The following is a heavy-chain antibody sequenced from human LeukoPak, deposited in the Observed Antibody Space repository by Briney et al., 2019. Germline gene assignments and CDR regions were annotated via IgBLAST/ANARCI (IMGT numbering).Heavy chain of an antibody. J-gene: IGHJ4*02. CDR1: GFTFSSYA. V-gene: IGHV3-64*02. Sequence: GGPLRLSCAASGFTFSSYAMHWVPQAPGTGLEYVSAISSNGISTYYADSVKGRFSISRDNSKNTLYLQMGSLRTEDMAVYYCVRAISSSWYWGDYFDYWGQGTLVTVSS. D-gene: IGHD6-13*01. CDR3: VRAISSSWYWGDYFDY. CDR2: ISSNGIST.